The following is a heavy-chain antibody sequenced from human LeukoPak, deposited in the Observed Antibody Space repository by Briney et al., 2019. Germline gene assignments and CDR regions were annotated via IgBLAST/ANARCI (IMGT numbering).Heavy chain of an antibody. D-gene: IGHD6-19*01. CDR3: ASRGDRIAVAGTTAFDI. Sequence: PGGSLRLSCAASGFTFSDSYMSWIRQAPGKGLEWVSYISSGWSTIYYADSVKGRFTISRDNAKNSLYLKMNSLRAEDTAIYYCASRGDRIAVAGTTAFDIWGQGTMVTVSS. CDR1: GFTFSDSY. CDR2: ISSGWSTI. J-gene: IGHJ3*02. V-gene: IGHV3-11*01.